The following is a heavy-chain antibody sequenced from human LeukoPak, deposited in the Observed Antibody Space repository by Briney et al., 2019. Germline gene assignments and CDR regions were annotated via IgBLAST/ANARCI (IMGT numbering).Heavy chain of an antibody. CDR3: ARERPSYYDILTGYYPRSLPYYFDY. D-gene: IGHD3-9*01. CDR1: GGSISSYY. V-gene: IGHV4-4*07. J-gene: IGHJ4*02. CDR2: IYTSGGT. Sequence: PSETLSLTCTVSGGSISSYYWSWIRQPAGKGLEWIGRIYTSGGTNYNPSLKSRVTMSVDTSKNQFSLKLSSVTAADTAVYYCARERPSYYDILTGYYPRSLPYYFDYWGQGTLVTVSS.